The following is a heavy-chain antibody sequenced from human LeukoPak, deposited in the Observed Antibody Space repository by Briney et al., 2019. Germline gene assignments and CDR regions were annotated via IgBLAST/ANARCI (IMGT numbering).Heavy chain of an antibody. CDR1: GGSISRTNW. D-gene: IGHD1-26*01. CDR2: ISLSGHT. CDR3: SRESGAFSPFGC. Sequence: PSGTLSLTCDVSGGSISRTNWWSWVRQSPGQGLEWIGEISLSGHTNYNPSLQSRVTMSLDESKNQVSLDLASVTDADTAVYYCSRESGAFSPFGCWGQGTLVTVHS. V-gene: IGHV4-4*02. J-gene: IGHJ4*02.